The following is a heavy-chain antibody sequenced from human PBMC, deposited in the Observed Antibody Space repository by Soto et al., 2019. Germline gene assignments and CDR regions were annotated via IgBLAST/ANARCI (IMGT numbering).Heavy chain of an antibody. Sequence: SETLYLTCTVSGGSVSSGSYYWSWIRQPPGKGLEWIGYIYYSGSTNYNPSLKSRVTISVDTSKNQFSLKLSSVTAADTAVYYCARVHGRYFDWLSHFDYWGQGTLVTVSS. J-gene: IGHJ4*02. CDR1: GGSVSSGSYY. CDR3: ARVHGRYFDWLSHFDY. V-gene: IGHV4-61*01. CDR2: IYYSGST. D-gene: IGHD3-9*01.